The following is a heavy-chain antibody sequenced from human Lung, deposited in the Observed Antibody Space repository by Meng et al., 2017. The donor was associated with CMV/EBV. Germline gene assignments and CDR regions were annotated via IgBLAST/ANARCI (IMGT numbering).Heavy chain of an antibody. Sequence: GGSLRLXCAASGFTFSSYSMNWVRQAPGKGLEWVSSISSSSSYIYYADSVKGRFTISRDNAKNSLYLKMNSLRAEDTAVYYSASLIRRTLEAYRKFDYWGQGXLVTVSS. CDR2: ISSSSSYI. CDR3: ASLIRRTLEAYRKFDY. V-gene: IGHV3-21*01. D-gene: IGHD3-16*01. J-gene: IGHJ4*02. CDR1: GFTFSSYS.